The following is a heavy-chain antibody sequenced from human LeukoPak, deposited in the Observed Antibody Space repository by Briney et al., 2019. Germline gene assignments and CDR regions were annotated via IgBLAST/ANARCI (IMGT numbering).Heavy chain of an antibody. J-gene: IGHJ4*02. CDR2: IYYSEST. Sequence: SETLSLTCTVSGDSISSSSYYWAWIRQPPGKGLEWIGTIYYSESTYYSPSLKSRVTISVDTSKNQFSLKLSSVTAADTAVYYCARAGDSSGYSDYWGQGILVTVSS. CDR1: GDSISSSSYY. V-gene: IGHV4-39*07. CDR3: ARAGDSSGYSDY. D-gene: IGHD3-22*01.